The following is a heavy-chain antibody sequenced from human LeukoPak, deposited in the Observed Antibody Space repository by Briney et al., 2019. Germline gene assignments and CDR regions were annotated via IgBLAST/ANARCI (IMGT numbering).Heavy chain of an antibody. CDR3: ARAYYDSSGYFGWGTDYYYYYMDV. CDR2: IHPKSGGA. Sequence: ASVKVSCKASGYTFTANYIHWVRQAPGQGLEWVGRIHPKSGGANYAQEFRDRVTLTRDTSINTAYMELSGLRSDDAAVYYCARAYYDSSGYFGWGTDYYYYYMDVWGEGTTVTISS. CDR1: GYTFTANY. V-gene: IGHV1-2*06. D-gene: IGHD3-22*01. J-gene: IGHJ6*03.